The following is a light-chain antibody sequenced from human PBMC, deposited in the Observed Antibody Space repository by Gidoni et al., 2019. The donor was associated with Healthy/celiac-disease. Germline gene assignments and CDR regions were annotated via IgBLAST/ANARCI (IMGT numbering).Light chain of an antibody. V-gene: IGLV3-1*01. CDR2: QDS. J-gene: IGLJ2*01. CDR3: QAWDSSTGVV. Sequence: SYELPQTASVSVSPGQTASITCSGDKLGDKYACWYQQKPGQSPVLVIYQDSKRPSGIPERFSGSNSGNTATLTISGTQAMDEADYYCQAWDSSTGVVFGGGTKLTVL. CDR1: KLGDKY.